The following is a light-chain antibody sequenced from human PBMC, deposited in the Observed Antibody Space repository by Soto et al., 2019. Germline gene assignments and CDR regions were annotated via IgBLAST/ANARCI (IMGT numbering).Light chain of an antibody. V-gene: IGLV2-8*01. CDR1: SSDVGAYDY. CDR3: SSSATSTNFPCV. Sequence: QSVLTQPPSASGSPGQSVTISCTGTSSDVGAYDYVSWYQQHPGKAPKLMIYEINKRPSGVPDRFSGSKSGNTASLTVSGLQAEDEADYYCSSSATSTNFPCVFGTGTKVTVL. J-gene: IGLJ1*01. CDR2: EIN.